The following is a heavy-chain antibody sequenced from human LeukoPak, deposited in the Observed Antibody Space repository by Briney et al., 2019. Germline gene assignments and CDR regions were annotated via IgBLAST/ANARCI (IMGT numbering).Heavy chain of an antibody. CDR3: ARGQRWLQSFDY. CDR2: IYYSGST. Sequence: PSETLSLTCTVSGGSISSGDYYWSWIRQPPGKGLEWIGYIYYSGSTYYNPSLKSRLSISVDTSKNQFSLELNSVTAADTAAYYCARGQRWLQSFDYWGQGILVTVSS. D-gene: IGHD5-24*01. J-gene: IGHJ4*02. V-gene: IGHV4-30-4*08. CDR1: GGSISSGDYY.